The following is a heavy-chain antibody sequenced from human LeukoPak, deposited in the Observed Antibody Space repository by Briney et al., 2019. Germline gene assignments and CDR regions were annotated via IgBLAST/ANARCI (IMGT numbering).Heavy chain of an antibody. V-gene: IGHV3-7*01. D-gene: IGHD1-1*01. CDR3: ARDQPDPAGTGPRFDY. CDR1: GIAFSSSW. J-gene: IGHJ4*02. Sequence: GGSLRLSCVASGIAFSSSWMSWVRQAPGKGLEWVANIKPDGSVKYYADSVKGRFTISRDNAENSLYLQMNSLRTEDTAVYYCARDQPDPAGTGPRFDYWGQGSLVTVSS. CDR2: IKPDGSVK.